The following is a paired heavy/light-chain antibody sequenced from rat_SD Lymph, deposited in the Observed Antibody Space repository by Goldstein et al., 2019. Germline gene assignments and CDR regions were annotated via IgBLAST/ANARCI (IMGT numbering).Light chain of an antibody. CDR3: QQYYEKPLT. CDR2: SGS. J-gene: IGKJ4*01. V-gene: IGKV16S1*01. CDR1: KSISNY. Sequence: DVQMTQSLSYLAASPGESVSISCKASKSISNYLAWYQQKPGEAYKLLIYSGSTLQSGTPSRFSGSGSGTDFTLTIRSLEPEDFGLYYCQQYYEKPLTFGSGTKLEIK.
Heavy chain of an antibody. Sequence: AVQLVESGGGLVQPKESLKISCAASGFTFSNAAMYWVRQAPGKGLEWVARIRTKPNNYATYYADSVKGRFTISRDDSKSMVYLQMDNLKTEDTAMYYCTAARGLNNPWFAYWGQGTLVTVSS. D-gene: IGHD1-4*01. CDR3: TAARGLNNPWFAY. CDR1: GFTFSNAA. V-gene: IGHV10-5*01. CDR2: IRTKPNNYAT. J-gene: IGHJ3*01.